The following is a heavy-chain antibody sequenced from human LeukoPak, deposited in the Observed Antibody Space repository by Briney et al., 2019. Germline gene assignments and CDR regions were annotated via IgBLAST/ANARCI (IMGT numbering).Heavy chain of an antibody. J-gene: IGHJ4*02. CDR1: GFTFSSYA. CDR2: ISGGGAVT. D-gene: IGHD5-12*01. CDR3: AGEPRVATIEIFDY. V-gene: IGHV3-23*01. Sequence: GGSLRLSCAASGFTFSSYAMSWVRQAPGKGLEWVSSISGGGAVTYYADSVKGRFTISRDNSKNTVYLQMNSLRAEDTAVYYCAGEPRVATIEIFDYWGQGTLVTVSS.